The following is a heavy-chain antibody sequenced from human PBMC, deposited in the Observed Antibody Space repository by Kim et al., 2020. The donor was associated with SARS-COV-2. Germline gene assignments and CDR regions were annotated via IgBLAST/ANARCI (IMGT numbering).Heavy chain of an antibody. V-gene: IGHV4-4*07. Sequence: SETLSLTCTVSGHFSGLYWTWVRQSAGKGLEWIGHIYANGNTNYNPSLNGRVTMSQDMSQSQFSLKMKSVTAADTAVYYCVRDGACSGGCPLDSWGQGILVTVFS. CDR3: VRDGACSGGCPLDS. J-gene: IGHJ4*02. D-gene: IGHD2-15*01. CDR2: IYANGNT. CDR1: GHFSGLY.